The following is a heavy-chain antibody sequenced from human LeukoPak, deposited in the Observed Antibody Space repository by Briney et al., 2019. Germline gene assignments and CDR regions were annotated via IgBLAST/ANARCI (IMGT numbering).Heavy chain of an antibody. CDR2: IYTRGST. V-gene: IGHV4-61*02. D-gene: IGHD6-13*01. CDR1: GGSISSGSYY. J-gene: IGHJ4*02. CDR3: ARETIAAAETSDY. Sequence: SETLSLTCTVSGGSISSGSYYWSWIRQPAGKGLEWIGRIYTRGSTNYNPSLKSRVTISVDTSKNQFSLKLSSVTAADTAVYYCARETIAAAETSDYWGQGTLVTVSS.